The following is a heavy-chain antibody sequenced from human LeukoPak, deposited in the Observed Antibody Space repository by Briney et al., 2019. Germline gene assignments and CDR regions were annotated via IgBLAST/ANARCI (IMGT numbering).Heavy chain of an antibody. CDR1: GGSICSSSYY. CDR3: ATDCSDDFYHNSFDI. J-gene: IGHJ3*02. CDR2: FYYCRST. D-gene: IGHD3/OR15-3a*01. V-gene: IGHV4-39*01. Sequence: SEPLSLTCTVSGGSICSSSYYWGWICQPPGEGLEWSGSFYYCRSTYYHPSLKSRVTISVDTSKNQCSLKLSSVTAADTAVYFCATDCSDDFYHNSFDIWGQGTMVTVS.